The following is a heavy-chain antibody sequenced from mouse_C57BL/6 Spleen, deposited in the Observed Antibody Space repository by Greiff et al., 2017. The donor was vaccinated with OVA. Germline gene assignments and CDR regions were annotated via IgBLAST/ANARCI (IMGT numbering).Heavy chain of an antibody. D-gene: IGHD1-1*01. Sequence: QVQLQQPGAELVKPGASVKLSCKASGYTFTNYWMHWVKQRPGRGLEWIGRIDPNSGGTKYNEKFKSKATLTVDKPSSTAYMQLSSLTSEDSAVYYCAPSITTVVDYAMDYGGQGTSVTVSS. V-gene: IGHV1-72*01. CDR1: GYTFTNYW. CDR3: APSITTVVDYAMDY. J-gene: IGHJ4*01. CDR2: IDPNSGGT.